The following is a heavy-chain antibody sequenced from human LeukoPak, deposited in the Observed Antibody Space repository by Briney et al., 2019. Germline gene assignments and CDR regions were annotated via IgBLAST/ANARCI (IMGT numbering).Heavy chain of an antibody. CDR2: INHSGST. Sequence: SETLSLTCAVYGGSFSGYYWSWIRQPPGKGLEWFGEINHSGSTNYNPSLKSRVTISVDTSKNQSSLKLSSVTAADTAVYYCARGPPRSSWSHYYYYGMDVWGQGTTVTVSS. V-gene: IGHV4-34*01. J-gene: IGHJ6*02. CDR3: ARGPPRSSWSHYYYYGMDV. D-gene: IGHD6-13*01. CDR1: GGSFSGYY.